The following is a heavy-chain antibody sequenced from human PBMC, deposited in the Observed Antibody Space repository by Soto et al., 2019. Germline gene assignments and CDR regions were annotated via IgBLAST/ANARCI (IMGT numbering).Heavy chain of an antibody. CDR3: ARQAAVVGSYNWFDP. CDR2: IYYSGST. D-gene: IGHD2-21*01. CDR1: GGSISSNSYY. Sequence: SSETLSLTCTVSGGSISSNSYYWGWIRQPPGKGLEWIGSIYYSGSTYYNPSLKSRVTISVDTSKNQFSLKLSSVTAADTAVYYCARQAAVVGSYNWFDPWGQGTLVTVSS. J-gene: IGHJ5*02. V-gene: IGHV4-39*01.